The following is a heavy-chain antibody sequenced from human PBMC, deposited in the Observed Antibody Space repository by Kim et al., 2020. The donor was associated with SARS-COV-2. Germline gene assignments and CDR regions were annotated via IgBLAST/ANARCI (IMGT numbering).Heavy chain of an antibody. V-gene: IGHV4-39*01. J-gene: IGHJ4*02. CDR1: GGSINSSGNY. Sequence: SETLSLTCTVSGGSINSSGNYWGWIRQPPGKALEWFGSIYYSGRTSYNPSLKSRVTMSVDTSKSQFSLNLPSVTAADTAVYFCAGRGRARYFDSWGQGA. D-gene: IGHD6-6*01. CDR3: AGRGRARYFDS. CDR2: IYYSGRT.